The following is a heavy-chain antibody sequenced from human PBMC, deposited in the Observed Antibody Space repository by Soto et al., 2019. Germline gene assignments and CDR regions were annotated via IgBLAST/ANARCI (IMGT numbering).Heavy chain of an antibody. CDR1: GFTFSSYG. CDR3: ARVGGGYSHYFDY. V-gene: IGHV3-33*01. CDR2: IWYDGSNK. D-gene: IGHD5-18*01. Sequence: PGGSLRLSCAASGFTFSSYGMHWVRQAPGKGLEWVAVIWYDGSNKYYADSVKGRFTISRDNSKNTLYLQMNSLRAEDTAVYYCARVGGGYSHYFDYWGQGTLVTVSS. J-gene: IGHJ4*02.